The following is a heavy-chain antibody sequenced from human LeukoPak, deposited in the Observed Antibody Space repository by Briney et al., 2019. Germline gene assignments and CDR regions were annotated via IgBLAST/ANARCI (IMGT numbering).Heavy chain of an antibody. D-gene: IGHD3-22*01. CDR3: ARRRYYYDSSGYYRPDHYYYYYMDV. CDR2: INHSGST. V-gene: IGHV4-34*01. CDR1: GGSFSGYY. Sequence: PSETLSLTCAVYGGSFSGYYWSWIRQPPGKGLEWIGEINHSGSTNYNPSLKSRVTISVDTSKNQFSLKLSSVTAADTAVYYCARRRYYYDSSGYYRPDHYYYYYMDVWGKGTTVTVSS. J-gene: IGHJ6*03.